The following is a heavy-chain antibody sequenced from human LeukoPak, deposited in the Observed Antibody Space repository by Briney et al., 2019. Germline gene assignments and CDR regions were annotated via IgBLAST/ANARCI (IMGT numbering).Heavy chain of an antibody. CDR3: ARSAAGSAFDI. CDR1: GFTFSSYW. Sequence: WGSLRLSCAASGFTFSSYWMHWVRQAPGKGLVWVSRINTDGSITNYAGSVKGRFTISRDNAKNTLYLQMNSLRAEDTAVYYCARSAAGSAFDIWGQGTMVTVSS. D-gene: IGHD6-13*01. V-gene: IGHV3-74*01. CDR2: INTDGSIT. J-gene: IGHJ3*02.